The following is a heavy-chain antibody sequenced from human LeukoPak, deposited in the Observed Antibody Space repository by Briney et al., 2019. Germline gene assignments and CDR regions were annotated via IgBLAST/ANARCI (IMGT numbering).Heavy chain of an antibody. Sequence: GGSLRLSCEASGFTFNTYSMNWARQAPGKGLEWVAVISYDGSNKYYADSVKGRFTISRDNSKNTLYLQMNSLRAEDTAVYYCAKGDRGDYGDYADYWGQGTLVTVSS. CDR3: AKGDRGDYGDYADY. CDR2: ISYDGSNK. V-gene: IGHV3-30*18. D-gene: IGHD4-17*01. CDR1: GFTFNTYS. J-gene: IGHJ4*02.